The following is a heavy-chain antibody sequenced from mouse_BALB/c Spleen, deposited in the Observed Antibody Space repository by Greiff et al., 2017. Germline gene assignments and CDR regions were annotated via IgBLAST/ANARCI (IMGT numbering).Heavy chain of an antibody. J-gene: IGHJ4*01. CDR2: IYPGSGST. V-gene: IGHV1S22*01. CDR3: ARPYLLVYAMDY. CDR1: GYTFTSYW. D-gene: IGHD5-1*01. Sequence: LQQPGSELVRPGASVKLSCTASGYTFTSYWMHWVKQRHGQGLEWIGNIYPGSGSTNYDEKFKSKVTLSVDTSSSTAYMHLSSLTSEDSAVYYCARPYLLVYAMDYWGQGTSVTVSS.